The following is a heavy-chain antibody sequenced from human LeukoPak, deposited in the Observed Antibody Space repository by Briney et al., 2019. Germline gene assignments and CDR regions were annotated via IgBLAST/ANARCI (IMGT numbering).Heavy chain of an antibody. CDR3: AKDRIVVVVAATRWFDP. CDR1: GFTFSIYG. J-gene: IGHJ5*02. V-gene: IGHV3-23*01. CDR2: ISDNGGNT. D-gene: IGHD2-15*01. Sequence: PGGSLRLSCAASGFTFSIYGMGWVRQAPGKGLEWVSSISDNGGNTYYADSAKGRFTISRDNSKNTLYLQMNSLRAEDTAVYYCAKDRIVVVVAATRWFDPWGQGTLVIVSS.